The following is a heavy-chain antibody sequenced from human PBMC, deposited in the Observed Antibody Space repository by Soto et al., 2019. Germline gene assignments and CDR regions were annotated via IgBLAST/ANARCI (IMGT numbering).Heavy chain of an antibody. V-gene: IGHV1-69*13. J-gene: IGHJ6*02. D-gene: IGHD3-10*01. CDR2: IIPIFGTA. CDR1: GGTFSSYA. Sequence: SVQVSCKASGGTFSSYAISWVRQAPGQGLEWMGGIIPIFGTANYAQKFQGRVTITADESTSTAYMELSSLRSEDTAVYYCARGLSMVRGVILATYYYYGMDVWGQGTTVTVSS. CDR3: ARGLSMVRGVILATYYYYGMDV.